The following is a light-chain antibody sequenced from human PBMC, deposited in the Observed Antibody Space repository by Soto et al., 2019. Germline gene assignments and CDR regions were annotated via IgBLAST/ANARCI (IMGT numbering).Light chain of an antibody. V-gene: IGKV4-1*01. Sequence: DIVMTQSPDSLAVSLGERATINCKSSQSVLYSSNNENYLAWYQQKPGQPPKLLISWASTRKFGVPDRFSGSGSGTDFTLTISTLQAEDVAVYYCQQYYSTPQTFGQGTKVEIK. J-gene: IGKJ1*01. CDR1: QSVLYSSNNENY. CDR3: QQYYSTPQT. CDR2: WAS.